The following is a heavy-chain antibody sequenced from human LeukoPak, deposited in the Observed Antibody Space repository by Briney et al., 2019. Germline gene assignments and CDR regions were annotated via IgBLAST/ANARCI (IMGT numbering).Heavy chain of an antibody. V-gene: IGHV5-51*01. CDR2: IYPGDSDT. D-gene: IGHD4/OR15-4a*01. J-gene: IGHJ4*02. Sequence: GESLKISCKGSGYGFTSYWIAWVRQMPGKGLGWMGIIYPGDSDTRYSPSFQGQVTISADKSINTAFLQWSSLKASDTAIYYCASGMGATRTFDYWGQGTLLTVS. CDR1: GYGFTSYW. CDR3: ASGMGATRTFDY.